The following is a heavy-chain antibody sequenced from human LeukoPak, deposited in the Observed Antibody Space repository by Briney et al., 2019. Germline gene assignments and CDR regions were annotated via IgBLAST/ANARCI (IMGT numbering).Heavy chain of an antibody. CDR1: GFTVSSNY. D-gene: IGHD6-25*01. CDR2: IYSVGST. CDR3: ARVGGYSSGPDY. V-gene: IGHV3-53*01. J-gene: IGHJ4*02. Sequence: GGSLRLSCAASGFTVSSNYMSWVRQAPGKGLEWVSVIYSVGSTYYADSEQGRVTISRDNSKNTLYLQMNNLRAEDTAVYYCARVGGYSSGPDYWGQGTLVTVSS.